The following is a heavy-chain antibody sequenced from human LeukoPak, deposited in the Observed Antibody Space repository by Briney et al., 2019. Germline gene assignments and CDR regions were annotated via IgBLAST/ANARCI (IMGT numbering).Heavy chain of an antibody. V-gene: IGHV3-30*18. J-gene: IGHJ4*02. CDR2: ISYDGSNK. Sequence: GRSLRLSCAASGFTFSSYGMHWVRQAPGKGLEWVAVISYDGSNKYYADSVKGRFTISRDNSKNTLYLQMNSLRAEDTAVYYCAKDQRVGEKIPFDYWGQGTLVTVSS. CDR1: GFTFSSYG. D-gene: IGHD3-10*01. CDR3: AKDQRVGEKIPFDY.